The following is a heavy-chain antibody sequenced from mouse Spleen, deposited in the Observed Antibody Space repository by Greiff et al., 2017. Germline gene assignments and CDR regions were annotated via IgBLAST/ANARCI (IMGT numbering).Heavy chain of an antibody. Sequence: EVQLVESGGGLVKLGGSLKLSCAASGFTFSSYAMSWVRQTPEKRLEWVATISSGGGNTYYPDSVKGRFTISRDNAKNTLYLQMSSLKSEDTAMYYCARGYYGSRGFYFDYWGQGTTLTVSS. V-gene: IGHV5-9-3*01. D-gene: IGHD1-1*01. CDR1: GFTFSSYA. CDR2: ISSGGGNT. CDR3: ARGYYGSRGFYFDY. J-gene: IGHJ2*01.